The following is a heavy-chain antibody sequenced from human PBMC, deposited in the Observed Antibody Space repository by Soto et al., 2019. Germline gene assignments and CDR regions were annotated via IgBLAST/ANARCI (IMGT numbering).Heavy chain of an antibody. J-gene: IGHJ4*02. CDR1: GFTFSSYA. Sequence: GGSLRLSCAASGFTFSSYAMSWVRQAPGKGLEWVSAISGSGGSTYYADSVKGRFTISRDNSKNTLYLQMNSLRAEGTAVTYGSKDPRPVGACRIAVASRWGTEIYWGQGTLVTVSS. D-gene: IGHD6-19*01. V-gene: IGHV3-23*01. CDR3: SKDPRPVGACRIAVASRWGTEIY. CDR2: ISGSGGST.